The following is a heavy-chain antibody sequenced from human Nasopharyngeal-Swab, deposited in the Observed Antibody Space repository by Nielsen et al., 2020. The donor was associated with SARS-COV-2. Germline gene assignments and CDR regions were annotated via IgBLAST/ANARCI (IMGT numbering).Heavy chain of an antibody. CDR3: ARGTVFGVANGMDV. Sequence: VRQAQGKGLEWVSSIGRYGTDIFHADSVKGRFSVFRDAANKSIYLQMRSLRAEDTAVYYCARGTVFGVANGMDVWGQGTTVTVSS. J-gene: IGHJ6*02. V-gene: IGHV3-21*01. D-gene: IGHD3-3*01. CDR2: IGRYGTDI.